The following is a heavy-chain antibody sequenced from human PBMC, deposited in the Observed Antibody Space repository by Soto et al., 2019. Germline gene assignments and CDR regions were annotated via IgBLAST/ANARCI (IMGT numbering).Heavy chain of an antibody. CDR3: ARSLTEGYCTITGCYTRPLYGMDV. D-gene: IGHD2-2*02. CDR1: GYTFSGYY. CDR2: INPNSGGT. V-gene: IGHV1-2*02. Sequence: ASVKVSCKASGYTFSGYYIHWLRQAPGEGLEWMGWINPNSGGTNYAQKFQGRVTVTRDTPTSTAYMELSRLTSDDTAVYYCARSLTEGYCTITGCYTRPLYGMDVWGQGTTVTVS. J-gene: IGHJ6*02.